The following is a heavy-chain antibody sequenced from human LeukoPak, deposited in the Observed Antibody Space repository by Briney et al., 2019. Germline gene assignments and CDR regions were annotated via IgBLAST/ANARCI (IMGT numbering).Heavy chain of an antibody. V-gene: IGHV3-23*01. CDR1: GCTLSSYA. CDR3: AKGARWELPLDY. Sequence: GGSLRPSCASSGCTLSSYAMNWVRQAPGKGLEWVSAISGSGGRTYYADSVKGRFTISRDNSMDTLYLQMNSLRADDTAVYYCAKGARWELPLDYWGQGTLVTVSS. CDR2: ISGSGGRT. D-gene: IGHD1-26*01. J-gene: IGHJ4*02.